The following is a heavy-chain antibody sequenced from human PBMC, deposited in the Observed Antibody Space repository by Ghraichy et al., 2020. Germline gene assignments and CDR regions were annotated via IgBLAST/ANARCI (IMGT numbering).Heavy chain of an antibody. CDR3: ARAHYYGSGSYESSDYYYRMDV. D-gene: IGHD3-10*01. CDR2: IYTSGST. Sequence: SETLSLTCTVSGGSISSGSYYWSWIRQPAGKGLEWIGRIYTSGSTNYNPSLKSRVTISVDTSKNQFSLKLSSVTAADTAVYYCARAHYYGSGSYESSDYYYRMDVWGQGTTVTVS. CDR1: GGSISSGSYY. J-gene: IGHJ6*02. V-gene: IGHV4-61*02.